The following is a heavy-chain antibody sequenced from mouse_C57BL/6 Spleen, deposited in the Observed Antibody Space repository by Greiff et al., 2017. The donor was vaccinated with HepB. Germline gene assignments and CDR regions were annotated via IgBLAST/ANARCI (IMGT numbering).Heavy chain of an antibody. J-gene: IGHJ4*01. V-gene: IGHV5-12*01. CDR2: ISNGGGST. CDR1: GFTFSDYY. CDR3: ARGDYYGSSEAMDY. Sequence: DVMLVESGGGLVQPGGSLKLSCAASGFTFSDYYMYWVRQTPEKRLEWVAYISNGGGSTYYPDTVKGRFTISRDNAKNTLYLQMSRLKSEDTAMYYCARGDYYGSSEAMDYWGQGTSVTVSS. D-gene: IGHD1-1*01.